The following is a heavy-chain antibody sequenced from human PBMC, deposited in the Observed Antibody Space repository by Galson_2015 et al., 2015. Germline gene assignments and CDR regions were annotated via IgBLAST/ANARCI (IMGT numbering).Heavy chain of an antibody. CDR1: GFTFSSYV. CDR3: AKPSYSGGLYCFDY. V-gene: IGHV3-23*01. J-gene: IGHJ4*02. CDR2: ISESGGSA. D-gene: IGHD2-21*01. Sequence: SLRLSCAASGFTFSSYVMSWVRQAPGKGLEWVSAISESGGSAYHADSMKGRFTISRDNSKNTLYLQMNSLRAEDTAVYYCAKPSYSGGLYCFDYWGQGTLVTVSS.